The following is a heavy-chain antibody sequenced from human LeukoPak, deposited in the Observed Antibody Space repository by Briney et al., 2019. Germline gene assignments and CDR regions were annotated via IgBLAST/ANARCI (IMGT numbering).Heavy chain of an antibody. Sequence: GGSLRLSCAASGFTFSSYGMSWVRQAPGKGLVWVSRIDSDGNRTSYADSVKGRFTISRDNAKNSLYLQMNSLRAEDTAVYYCAKGSTMVRGVIIDWGQGTLVTVSS. CDR1: GFTFSSYG. V-gene: IGHV3-74*01. CDR2: IDSDGNRT. D-gene: IGHD3-10*01. CDR3: AKGSTMVRGVIID. J-gene: IGHJ4*02.